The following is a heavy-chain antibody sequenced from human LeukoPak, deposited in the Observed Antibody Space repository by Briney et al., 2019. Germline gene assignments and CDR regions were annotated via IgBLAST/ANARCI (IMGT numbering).Heavy chain of an antibody. CDR1: GFTFSSYG. V-gene: IGHV3-23*01. Sequence: PGGSLRHSCAASGFTFSSYGMSWVRQAPGKGLEWVSAISGSGGSTYYADSVKGRFTISRDNSKNTLYLQMNSLRAEDTAVYYCAKQVTMVRGVGFDYWGQGTLVTVSS. CDR3: AKQVTMVRGVGFDY. CDR2: ISGSGGST. D-gene: IGHD3-10*01. J-gene: IGHJ4*02.